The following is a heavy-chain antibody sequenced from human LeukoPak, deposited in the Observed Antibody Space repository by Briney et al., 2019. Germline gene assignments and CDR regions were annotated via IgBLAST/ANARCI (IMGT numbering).Heavy chain of an antibody. CDR2: IRSKTDGGKT. CDR3: TIPASGYSYGVLDS. CDR1: AFTFSNVR. J-gene: IGHJ4*02. D-gene: IGHD5-18*01. Sequence: GSLRLSCAASAFTFSNVRMSWVRQAPGKGLDWVGRIRSKTDGGKTDYAAPLKGGGTISRDASKNTLYLQMDSLKAEDPAVYYCTIPASGYSYGVLDSWGQGALVTVSS. V-gene: IGHV3-15*01.